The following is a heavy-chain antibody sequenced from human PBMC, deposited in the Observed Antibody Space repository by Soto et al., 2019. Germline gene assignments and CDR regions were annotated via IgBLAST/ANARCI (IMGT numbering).Heavy chain of an antibody. CDR2: ISSSSSYT. V-gene: IGHV3-11*06. J-gene: IGHJ1*01. CDR1: GFTFSDYY. D-gene: IGHD2-21*02. CDR3: AIGGNSPLGYFQH. Sequence: GGSLRLSCAASGFTFSDYYMSWIRQAPGKGLEWVSYISSSSSYTNYADSVKGRFTISRDNAKNSLYLQMNSLRAEDTAVYYCAIGGNSPLGYFQHWGQGTLVTVSS.